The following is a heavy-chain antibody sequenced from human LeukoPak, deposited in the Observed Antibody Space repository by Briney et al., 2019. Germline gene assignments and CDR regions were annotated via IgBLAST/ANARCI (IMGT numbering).Heavy chain of an antibody. J-gene: IGHJ4*02. CDR1: GFSFSTYD. CDR3: ASLEGTTPY. Sequence: GGSLRLACAASGFSFSTYDMHWVRQAPGKGLEWVAVISSDGSHKYWADSVKGRFTISRDNAKNSLYLQMNSLRAEDTAVYYCASLEGTTPYWGQGTLVTVSS. V-gene: IGHV3-30*03. CDR2: ISSDGSHK. D-gene: IGHD1-7*01.